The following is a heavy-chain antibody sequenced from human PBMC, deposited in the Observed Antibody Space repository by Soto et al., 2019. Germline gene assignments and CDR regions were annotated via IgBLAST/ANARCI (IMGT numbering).Heavy chain of an antibody. CDR1: GGTFSSYA. CDR3: AGSMDYGMDV. CDR2: IIPIFGTA. D-gene: IGHD3-10*01. V-gene: IGHV1-69*13. Sequence: SMKVSCKASGGTFSSYAISWVRQAPGQGREWMGGIIPIFGTANYAQKFQGRVTITADESTSTAYMELSSLRSEDTAVYYCAGSMDYGMDVWGQGXTVTVSS. J-gene: IGHJ6*02.